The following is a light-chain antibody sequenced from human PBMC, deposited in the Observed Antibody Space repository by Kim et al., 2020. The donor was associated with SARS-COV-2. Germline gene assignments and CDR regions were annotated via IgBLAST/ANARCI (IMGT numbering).Light chain of an antibody. J-gene: IGLJ3*02. CDR3: QSYDSSNRGV. CDR2: EDN. V-gene: IGLV6-57*01. Sequence: KTGTISCTRSSGSIASNNVQWYQQRPGSSATAVIYEDNQRPSGVPDRFSGSIDSSSNSASLTISGLKTEDEADYYCQSYDSSNRGVFGGGTQLTVL. CDR1: SGSIASNN.